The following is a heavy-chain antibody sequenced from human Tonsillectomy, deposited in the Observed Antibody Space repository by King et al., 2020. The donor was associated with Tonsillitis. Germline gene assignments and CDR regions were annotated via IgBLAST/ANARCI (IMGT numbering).Heavy chain of an antibody. Sequence: VQLVGSGGGVVQPGRSLRLSCAASEFTFSSYGMHWVRQAPGKGLEWVAAISYDGSNEYYADSVRGRFTISRDNSKNTLYLQMDSLRPEDTAVYYCARDIRYFDYWGQGTLVTVSS. V-gene: IGHV3-30*03. J-gene: IGHJ4*02. CDR3: ARDIRYFDY. CDR1: EFTFSSYG. CDR2: ISYDGSNE.